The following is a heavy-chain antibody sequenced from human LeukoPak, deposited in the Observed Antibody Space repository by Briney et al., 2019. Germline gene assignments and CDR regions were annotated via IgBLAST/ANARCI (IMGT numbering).Heavy chain of an antibody. D-gene: IGHD3-22*01. CDR2: ITNNGRKT. CDR3: ARAGMDSRGYYQGFDY. CDR1: GITFSGSG. J-gene: IGHJ4*02. V-gene: IGHV3-48*04. Sequence: GGSLRLSCAASGITFSGSGMSWVRQAPGKGLEWVSYITNNGRKTYYADSMKGRFTISRDNAKNSLYLQMNSLRAEDTALYYCARAGMDSRGYYQGFDYWGQGTLVTVSS.